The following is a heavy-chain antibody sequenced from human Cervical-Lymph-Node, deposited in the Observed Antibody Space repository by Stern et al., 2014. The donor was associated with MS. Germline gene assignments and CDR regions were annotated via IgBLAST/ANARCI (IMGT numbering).Heavy chain of an antibody. V-gene: IGHV3-33*05. D-gene: IGHD3-22*01. CDR1: GFTFSTYA. J-gene: IGHJ4*02. CDR2: LSNDGSDE. CDR3: ARDRVVINPAYYFDY. Sequence: VQLEESGGGVVQPGRSLRLSCTASGFTFSTYAMHWVRQAPGKELEWVAILSNDGSDEYYADSVKVRFNISRDNSKNTLYLQMDSLRAEDTAVYYCARDRVVINPAYYFDYWGQGTLVTVSS.